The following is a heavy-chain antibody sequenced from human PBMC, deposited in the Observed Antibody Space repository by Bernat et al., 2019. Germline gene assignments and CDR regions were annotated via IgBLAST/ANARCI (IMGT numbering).Heavy chain of an antibody. Sequence: QVQLVESGGGVVQPGRSLRLSCAASGFTFSSYALHWVRQAPGKGLEWVAVISYYGNNKYYADSVKGRFTISRDNSKNTLYLQMNSLRAEDTAVYYCARAEDSSSCYDYWGQGTLVTVSS. CDR3: ARAEDSSSCYDY. J-gene: IGHJ4*02. CDR2: ISYYGNNK. CDR1: GFTFSSYA. D-gene: IGHD6-13*01. V-gene: IGHV3-30-3*01.